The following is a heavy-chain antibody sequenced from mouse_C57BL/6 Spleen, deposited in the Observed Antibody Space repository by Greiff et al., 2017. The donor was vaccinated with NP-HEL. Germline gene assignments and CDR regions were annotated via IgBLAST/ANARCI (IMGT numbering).Heavy chain of an antibody. J-gene: IGHJ2*01. Sequence: VQLQQPGAELVKPGASVKLSCKASGYTFTSYWMHWVKQRPGQGLEWIGMIHPNSGSTNYNEKFKSKATLTVDKSSSTAYMQLSSLTSEDSAVYYCARWLRSNLYYFDYWGQGTTLTVSS. CDR2: IHPNSGST. CDR1: GYTFTSYW. CDR3: ARWLRSNLYYFDY. D-gene: IGHD2-5*01. V-gene: IGHV1-64*01.